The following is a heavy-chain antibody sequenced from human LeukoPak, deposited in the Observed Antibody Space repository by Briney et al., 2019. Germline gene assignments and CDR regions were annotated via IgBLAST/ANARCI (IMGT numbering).Heavy chain of an antibody. J-gene: IGHJ3*02. CDR2: IIPIFGTA. CDR3: ARFSVGAFDI. Sequence: ASVKVSCKASGGTFSSYAISWVRQAPGQGLEWMGGIIPIFGTANYAQKFQGRVTITADESTSTAYMELSSRRSEDTAVYYCARFSVGAFDIWGQGTMVTVSS. D-gene: IGHD1-26*01. CDR1: GGTFSSYA. V-gene: IGHV1-69*01.